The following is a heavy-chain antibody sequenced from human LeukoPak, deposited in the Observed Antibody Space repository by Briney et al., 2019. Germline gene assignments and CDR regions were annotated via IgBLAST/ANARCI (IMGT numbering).Heavy chain of an antibody. CDR2: ISAYNGNT. J-gene: IGHJ4*02. Sequence: ASVKVSCKASGYTFTSYGISWVRQAPGQGLEWMGWISAYNGNTNYAQKLQGRVTMTTDTSTSTAYMELRSLRSDDTAVYYCARAVGAYYYDSSPPLQFDYWGQGTLVTVSS. D-gene: IGHD3-22*01. CDR3: ARAVGAYYYDSSPPLQFDY. V-gene: IGHV1-18*01. CDR1: GYTFTSYG.